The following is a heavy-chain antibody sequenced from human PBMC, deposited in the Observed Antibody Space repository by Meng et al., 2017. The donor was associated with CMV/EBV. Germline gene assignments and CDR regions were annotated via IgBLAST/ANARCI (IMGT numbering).Heavy chain of an antibody. Sequence: SAYTFTSYGISWVRQAPGQGLEWMGWISAYNGNTNYAQKLQGRVTMTTDTSTSTAYMELRSLRSDDTAVYYCARVAYSSSWYHAFDYWGQGTLVTVSS. J-gene: IGHJ4*02. CDR3: ARVAYSSSWYHAFDY. D-gene: IGHD6-13*01. CDR2: ISAYNGNT. V-gene: IGHV1-18*01. CDR1: AYTFTSYG.